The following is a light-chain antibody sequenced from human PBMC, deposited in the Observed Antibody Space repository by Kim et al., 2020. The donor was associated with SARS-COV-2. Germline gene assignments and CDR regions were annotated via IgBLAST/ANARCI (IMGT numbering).Light chain of an antibody. Sequence: VGDRVTTSLRASQSINNYLASFQQKPEKAPKSLIYAASSLQSGVPSKFSGNGAVTDFTLTISSLQPEDFATYYCQHYYTHPLTLGGGTKVDIK. CDR1: QSINNY. V-gene: IGKV1-16*02. CDR3: QHYYTHPLT. J-gene: IGKJ4*01. CDR2: AAS.